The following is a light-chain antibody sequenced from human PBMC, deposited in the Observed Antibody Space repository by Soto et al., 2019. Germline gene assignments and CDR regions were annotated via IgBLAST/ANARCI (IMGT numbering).Light chain of an antibody. CDR1: SSDVGGYNY. J-gene: IGLJ1*01. CDR3: SSYTSSSTPYV. Sequence: QSVLTQPASVSGSPGQSITISCTGTSSDVGGYNYVSWYQQHPVKAPKLMIYDVTNRPSGVSDRFSGPKSGNTASLTIFGLQAEDEADYYCSSYTSSSTPYVFGTGTKVTV. CDR2: DVT. V-gene: IGLV2-14*01.